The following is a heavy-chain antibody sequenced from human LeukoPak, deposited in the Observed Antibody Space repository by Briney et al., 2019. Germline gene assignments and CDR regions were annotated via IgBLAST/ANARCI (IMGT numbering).Heavy chain of an antibody. CDR1: GYTFTGYY. Sequence: ASVKVSCKASGYTFTGYYIHWVRQAPGQGLEWMGWINPNSGGTNYAQEFQGRVTMTRDTSISTAYMELSRLRSDDTAVYYCARAWAVPDAPGGEWGQGTLVTVSS. CDR3: ARAWAVPDAPGGE. J-gene: IGHJ4*02. V-gene: IGHV1-2*02. CDR2: INPNSGGT. D-gene: IGHD2-2*01.